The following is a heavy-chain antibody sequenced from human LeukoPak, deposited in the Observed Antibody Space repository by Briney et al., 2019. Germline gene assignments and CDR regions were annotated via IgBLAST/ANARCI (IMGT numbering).Heavy chain of an antibody. D-gene: IGHD7-27*01. J-gene: IGHJ2*01. CDR1: GFTFGTYG. Sequence: GGSLRLSCEASGFTFGTYGMTWVRQAPGKGLEWVSGITGSSTWTYYADSARGRFTISRDNSKSTLHLQMNNLTADDTAIYFCARELVSLGTGYFDLWGRGTLVTVSS. CDR3: ARELVSLGTGYFDL. CDR2: ITGSSTWT. V-gene: IGHV3-23*01.